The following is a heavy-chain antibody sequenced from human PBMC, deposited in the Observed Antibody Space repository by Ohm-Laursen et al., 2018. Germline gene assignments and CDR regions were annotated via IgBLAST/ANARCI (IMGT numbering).Heavy chain of an antibody. CDR2: ISGTGGDT. V-gene: IGHV3-23*01. CDR3: AKDTKYYGMNV. J-gene: IGHJ6*02. CDR1: GFTFSSYT. Sequence: SLRLSCAGSGFTFSSYTMTWVRQAPGKGLEWVSGISGTGGDTFYADSVKGRFTISRDNSKNNLYLQMNSLTAEDTAVYYCAKDTKYYGMNVWGQETTVTVSS. D-gene: IGHD2-2*01.